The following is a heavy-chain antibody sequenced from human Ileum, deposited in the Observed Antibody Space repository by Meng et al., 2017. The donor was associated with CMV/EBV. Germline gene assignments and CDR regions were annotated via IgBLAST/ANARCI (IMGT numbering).Heavy chain of an antibody. J-gene: IGHJ4*02. V-gene: IGHV1-2*02. Sequence: QVPLVPSGGGVEKPGASVKVSFKASGYTFTAFYIHWVRQTPVQGLEWMGWIHPNTGDTKYAQKFWGRFTMTRATSINTAYMELNSLTSDDTAVYYCVRNLIRGWGYDMWGQGTLVTVSS. CDR1: GYTFTAFY. CDR2: IHPNTGDT. CDR3: VRNLIRGWGYDM. D-gene: IGHD6-19*01.